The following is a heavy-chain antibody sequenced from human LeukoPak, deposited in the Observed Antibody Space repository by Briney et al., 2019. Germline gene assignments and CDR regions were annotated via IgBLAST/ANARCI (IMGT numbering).Heavy chain of an antibody. D-gene: IGHD3-22*01. J-gene: IGHJ4*02. V-gene: IGHV3-9*01. CDR3: VKDIGFGMIVPRGFAY. Sequence: GGSLRLSCAASGFNFEDYAMHWVRQRPGKGLEWVSGISWSSDNIGYGDAVKGRFTISRDNGKKSLYLQMNNLGVEDTAFYYYVKDIGFGMIVPRGFAYWGQGTLVSVSS. CDR2: ISWSSDNI. CDR1: GFNFEDYA.